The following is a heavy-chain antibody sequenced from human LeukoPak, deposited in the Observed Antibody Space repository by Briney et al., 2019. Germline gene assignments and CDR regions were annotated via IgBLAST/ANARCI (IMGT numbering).Heavy chain of an antibody. CDR3: AXRAGPSSGXSCXGXXXX. CDR1: GGSINNYY. J-gene: IGHJ3*01. CDR2: VYSSGST. D-gene: IGHD2-2*01. V-gene: IGHV4-59*01. Sequence: SETLSLTCTVSGGSINNYYWSWIRQPPGKGLEWIGYVYSSGSTKYNPSFKSRVTTSVDTSKKQFSLKLDSVTAADTAVYYCAXRAGPSSGXSCXGXXXXWGQGTXVTVSS.